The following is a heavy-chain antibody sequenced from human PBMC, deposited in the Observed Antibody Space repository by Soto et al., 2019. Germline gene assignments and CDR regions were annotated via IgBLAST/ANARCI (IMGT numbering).Heavy chain of an antibody. V-gene: IGHV3-23*01. Sequence: EVQLLESGGGLVQPGGSLRLSCAASGFTFSSCAMNWVRQAPGKGLEWVSAISGSGGSTYYADSVKGRFTISRDNSKNPLYLQMNSLRVEDTAVYYCAKQAVAVAATPWFDPWGQGTLVTVSS. CDR2: ISGSGGST. CDR1: GFTFSSCA. D-gene: IGHD2-15*01. J-gene: IGHJ5*02. CDR3: AKQAVAVAATPWFDP.